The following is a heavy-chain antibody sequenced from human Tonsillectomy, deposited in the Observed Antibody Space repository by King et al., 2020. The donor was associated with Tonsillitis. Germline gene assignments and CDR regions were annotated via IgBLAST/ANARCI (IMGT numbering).Heavy chain of an antibody. D-gene: IGHD2-21*01. CDR1: GFAFSRFW. J-gene: IGHJ4*02. CDR3: VRPSHSTPYY. CDR2: TRENGSDS. V-gene: IGHV3-7*03. Sequence: VQLVESGGGLVQPGGSLRLTCAASGFAFSRFWMTWVRQAPGKGLEWVANTRENGSDSYYVDSVKGRFSISRDNAKNSLYLQMNSLRAEDTAVYYCVRPSHSTPYYWGQGTLVTVSS.